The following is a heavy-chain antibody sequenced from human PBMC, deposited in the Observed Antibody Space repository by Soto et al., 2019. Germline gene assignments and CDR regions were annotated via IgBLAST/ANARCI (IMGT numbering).Heavy chain of an antibody. CDR2: ISYDGSNK. D-gene: IGHD3-22*01. CDR1: GFTFSSYG. CDR3: ANFFTMILVDRSFDF. Sequence: GGSLRLSCAASGFTFSSYGMHWVRQAPGKGLEWVAVISYDGSNKYYADSVKGRFTISRDNSKNTLYLQMNSLRAEDTAVYYCANFFTMILVDRSFDFWDQGTMVTRSS. J-gene: IGHJ3*01. V-gene: IGHV3-30*18.